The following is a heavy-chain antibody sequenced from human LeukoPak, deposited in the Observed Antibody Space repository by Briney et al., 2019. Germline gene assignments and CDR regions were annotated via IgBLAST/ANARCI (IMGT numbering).Heavy chain of an antibody. Sequence: GGSLRLSCAASGFTFSSYAMHWVRQAPGKGLEWVAVISYDGSNKYYADSVKGRFTISRENSKNTLYLQMNSLRAEDTAVYYCARVSMGSCWSYSGDYWGQGTLVTVSS. D-gene: IGHD6-13*01. CDR1: GFTFSSYA. J-gene: IGHJ4*02. V-gene: IGHV3-30-3*01. CDR2: ISYDGSNK. CDR3: ARVSMGSCWSYSGDY.